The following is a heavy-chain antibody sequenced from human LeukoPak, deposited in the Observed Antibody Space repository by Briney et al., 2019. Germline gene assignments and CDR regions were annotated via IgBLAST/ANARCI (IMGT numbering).Heavy chain of an antibody. CDR1: GGSISSGSYY. D-gene: IGHD3-3*01. V-gene: IGHV4-61*02. J-gene: IGHJ4*02. CDR2: IYTSGST. CDR3: ARDDFGGDYPDY. Sequence: SETLSLTCTVSGGSISSGSYYWSWIRQPAGKGLEWIGRIYTSGSTNYNPSLKSRVTISVDTSKNQFSLKLSSVTAADTAVYYCARDDFGGDYPDYWGQGTLVTVSS.